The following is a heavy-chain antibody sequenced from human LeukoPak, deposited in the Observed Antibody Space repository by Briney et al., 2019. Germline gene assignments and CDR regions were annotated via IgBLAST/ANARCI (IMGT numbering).Heavy chain of an antibody. V-gene: IGHV1-2*02. CDR2: INPNSGGT. CDR1: GYTFTGYY. J-gene: IGHJ4*02. D-gene: IGHD6-13*01. Sequence: ASVKVSCKASGYTFTGYYMHWVRQAPGQGLEWMGWINPNSGGTNYAQKFQGRVTMTRDTSISTAYMELSRLRSDDTVVYYCARVSYSSSWYLGYWGQGTLVTVSS. CDR3: ARVSYSSSWYLGY.